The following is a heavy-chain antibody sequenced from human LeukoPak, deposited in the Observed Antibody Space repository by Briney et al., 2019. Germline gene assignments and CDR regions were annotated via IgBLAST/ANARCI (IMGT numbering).Heavy chain of an antibody. D-gene: IGHD3-3*01. CDR1: GGSFSGYY. Sequence: SETLSLTCAVYGGSFSGYYWSWIRQPPGKGLEWIGEINHSGSTNYNPSLKSRVTISVDTSKNQFSLKLSSVTAADTAVYYRARRKLYYDFWSGPRRPLDYWGQGTLVTVSS. CDR3: ARRKLYYDFWSGPRRPLDY. V-gene: IGHV4-34*01. CDR2: INHSGST. J-gene: IGHJ4*02.